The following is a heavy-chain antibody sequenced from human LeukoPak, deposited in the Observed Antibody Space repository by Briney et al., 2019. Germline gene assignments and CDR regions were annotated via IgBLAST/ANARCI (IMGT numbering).Heavy chain of an antibody. D-gene: IGHD6-19*01. J-gene: IGHJ4*02. Sequence: SETLSLTCTVSSGPVSSSSYYWGWIRQPPGKGLEWIGNIYYSGSTYYNPSLKSRVTISVDTSKNQFSLKLSSVTAADTAVYYCARKLTGYSSGWTYYFDYWGQGTLVTVSS. CDR1: SGPVSSSSYY. CDR3: ARKLTGYSSGWTYYFDY. V-gene: IGHV4-39*07. CDR2: IYYSGST.